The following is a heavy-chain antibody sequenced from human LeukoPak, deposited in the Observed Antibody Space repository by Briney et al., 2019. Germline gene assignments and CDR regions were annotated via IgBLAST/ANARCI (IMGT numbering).Heavy chain of an antibody. J-gene: IGHJ5*02. CDR3: ARSYSSGWYSFDP. CDR2: INHSGST. Sequence: SETLSLTCAVYGGSFSGYYWSWIRQPPGKGLEWIGEINHSGSTNYNPSLKSRVTISVDTSKNQFSLKLSSVTAADTAVYYCARSYSSGWYSFDPWGQGTLVTVSS. D-gene: IGHD6-19*01. V-gene: IGHV4-34*01. CDR1: GGSFSGYY.